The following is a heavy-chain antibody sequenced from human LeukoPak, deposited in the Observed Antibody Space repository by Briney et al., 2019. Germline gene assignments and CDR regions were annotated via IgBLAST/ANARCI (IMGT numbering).Heavy chain of an antibody. CDR3: ARDWASPGPTTI. V-gene: IGHV3-48*01. Sequence: GGSLRLSCAASGFTFSTNSVSWVRRVRGKGLEWVSYITSSGSVKHYSDSGGGRFTISRDDAKSSLYLQMNRLRAEDTAIYYCARDWASPGPTTIWGQGTLVTVSS. CDR2: ITSSGSVK. CDR1: GFTFSTNS. J-gene: IGHJ4*02. D-gene: IGHD1-26*01.